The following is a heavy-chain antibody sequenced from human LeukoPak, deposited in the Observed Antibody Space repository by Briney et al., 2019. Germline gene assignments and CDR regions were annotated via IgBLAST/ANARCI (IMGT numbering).Heavy chain of an antibody. V-gene: IGHV1-2*02. J-gene: IGHJ5*02. D-gene: IGHD3-10*01. CDR1: GYTFTYYY. CDR2: IDPNSGGT. Sequence: ASVKVSCKASGYTFTYYYIHWVRQAPGQGLEWMGWIDPNSGGTNSPQKFQDRVTMTRDTSISTACMELSRLRSDDTAVYYCASFEVGAWGQGTLVAVSS. CDR3: ASFEVGA.